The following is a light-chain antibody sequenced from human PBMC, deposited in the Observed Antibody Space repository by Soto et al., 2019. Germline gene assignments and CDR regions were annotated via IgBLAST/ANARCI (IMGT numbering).Light chain of an antibody. CDR1: QSVSSSY. J-gene: IGKJ1*01. Sequence: EVVLTQSPCTMSLSPWERATLSCRFRQSVSSSYLAWYQQKPGQAPRLLIYGASSRATGIPDRFSGSGSGTDFTLTISRLEPEDFAVYYCQQYGSSPGTFGQGTKVDIK. V-gene: IGKV3-20*01. CDR3: QQYGSSPGT. CDR2: GAS.